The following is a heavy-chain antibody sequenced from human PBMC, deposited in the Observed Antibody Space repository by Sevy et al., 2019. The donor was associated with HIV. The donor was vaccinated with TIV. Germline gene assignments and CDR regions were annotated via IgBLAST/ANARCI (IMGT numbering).Heavy chain of an antibody. V-gene: IGHV1-2*02. Sequence: ASVKVSCKATEYTFIDFYIHWVRQAPGQGLEWMGWINPKRGGANYAQSFQGRVTITRDTSLNTIYMQLTSLRGDDTAVYYCAREEIGYGMDVWGQGTAVTVSS. CDR1: EYTFIDFY. CDR2: INPKRGGA. CDR3: AREEIGYGMDV. J-gene: IGHJ6*02.